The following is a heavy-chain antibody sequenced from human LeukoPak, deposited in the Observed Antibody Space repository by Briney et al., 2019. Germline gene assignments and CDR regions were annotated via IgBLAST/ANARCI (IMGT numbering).Heavy chain of an antibody. CDR1: GGSISSSSYY. J-gene: IGHJ4*02. D-gene: IGHD3-3*01. V-gene: IGHV4-39*07. CDR3: ARDRGFWSGYFVY. CDR2: IYYGGST. Sequence: SETLSLTCTVSGGSISSSSYYWGWIRQPPGKGLEWIGSIYYGGSTYYNPSLKSRVTISVDTSKNQFSLKLSSVTAADTAVYYCARDRGFWSGYFVYWGQGTLVTVSS.